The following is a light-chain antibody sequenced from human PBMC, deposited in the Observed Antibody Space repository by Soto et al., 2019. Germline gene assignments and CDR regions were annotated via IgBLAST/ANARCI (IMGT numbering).Light chain of an antibody. CDR2: EVS. CDR3: SSYTSSSTPFF. J-gene: IGLJ1*01. CDR1: SSDVGGYNY. Sequence: QSALTQPASVSGSPGQSITISCTGTSSDVGGYNYVSWYQQHPGKAPKLMIYEVSNRPSGVSNRFSGSKSGNTASLTISGLQAEDAADYYCSSYTSSSTPFFFGTGTKLTVL. V-gene: IGLV2-14*01.